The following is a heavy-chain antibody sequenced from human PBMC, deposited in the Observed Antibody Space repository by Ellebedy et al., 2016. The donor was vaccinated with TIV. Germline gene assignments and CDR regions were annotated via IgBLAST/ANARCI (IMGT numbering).Heavy chain of an antibody. J-gene: IGHJ4*02. CDR1: GFTFGSYD. CDR2: ISYDRSNK. D-gene: IGHD3-10*01. Sequence: GESLKISCAASGFTFGSYDMYWVRQAPGKGLDWVAVISYDRSNKDYADSVKGRFTISRDNSKNTLYLEMNSLRPEDTAVYYCARVFQSYYFEYWGQGTLVTVAS. CDR3: ARVFQSYYFEY. V-gene: IGHV3-30*03.